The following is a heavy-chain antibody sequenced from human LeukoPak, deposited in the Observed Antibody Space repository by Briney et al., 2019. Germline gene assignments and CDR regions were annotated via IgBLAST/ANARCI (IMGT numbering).Heavy chain of an antibody. CDR2: INPNSGGT. CDR3: ARSKELYSGYVMGY. D-gene: IGHD5-12*01. V-gene: IGHV1-2*02. J-gene: IGHJ4*02. CDR1: GYTFTGYY. Sequence: ASVKVSCKASGYTFTGYYMHWVRQAPGQGLEWMGWINPNSGGTNYAQKFQGRVTMTRDTSSSTAYMELSRLRSDDTAVYYCARSKELYSGYVMGYWGQGTLVTVSS.